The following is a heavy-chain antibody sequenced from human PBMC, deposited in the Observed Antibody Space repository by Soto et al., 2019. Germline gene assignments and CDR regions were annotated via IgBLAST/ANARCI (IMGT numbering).Heavy chain of an antibody. Sequence: QVQLQESGPGLVKPSETLSLTCTVSGGSISSYYWSWIRQPPGKGLEWIGYIYYSGSTNYNPSLKSRVTISVDTSKNQFSLKLSSVTAADTAVYYCARDVGRRDGYNRWFDLWGRGTLVTVSS. J-gene: IGHJ2*01. CDR2: IYYSGST. V-gene: IGHV4-59*01. CDR1: GGSISSYY. CDR3: ARDVGRRDGYNRWFDL. D-gene: IGHD5-12*01.